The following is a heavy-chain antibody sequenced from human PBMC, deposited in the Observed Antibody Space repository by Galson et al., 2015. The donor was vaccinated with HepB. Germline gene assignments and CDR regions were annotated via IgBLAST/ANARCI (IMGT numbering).Heavy chain of an antibody. CDR2: ISAYNGNT. J-gene: IGHJ5*02. D-gene: IGHD7-27*01. CDR1: GYTSHNYA. CDR3: ARMGEVTGFSAS. V-gene: IGHV1-18*01. Sequence: SVKVSCKASGYTSHNYAITWVRQAPGQGLEWMGWISAYNGNTKYAQKFQGRVITTTDTSTRTSYMELRTLRSDDTAVYYCARMGEVTGFSASWGQGTLVTVSS.